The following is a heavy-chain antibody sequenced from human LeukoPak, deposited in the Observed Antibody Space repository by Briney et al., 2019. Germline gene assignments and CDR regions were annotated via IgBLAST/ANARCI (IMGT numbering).Heavy chain of an antibody. J-gene: IGHJ6*02. D-gene: IGHD6-13*01. Sequence: TSETLSLTCTVSGGSISSYYWSWIRQPPGKGLEWIGRIYTSGSTNYNPSLKSRVTMSVDTSKNQFSLELSSVTAADTAVYYCARDTLFVSGYGSSWYGMDVWGQGTTVTVSS. CDR2: IYTSGST. V-gene: IGHV4-4*07. CDR1: GGSISSYY. CDR3: ARDTLFVSGYGSSWYGMDV.